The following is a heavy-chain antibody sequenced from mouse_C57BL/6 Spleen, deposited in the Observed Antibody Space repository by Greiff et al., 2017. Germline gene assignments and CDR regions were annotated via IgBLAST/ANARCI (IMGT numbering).Heavy chain of an antibody. CDR2: IYPGSGNT. CDR3: AREGYDGDYFDY. V-gene: IGHV1-76*01. D-gene: IGHD2-14*01. J-gene: IGHJ2*01. CDR1: GYTFTDYY. Sequence: VQLQQSGAELVRPGASVKLSCKASGYTFTDYYINWVKQRPGQGLEWIARIYPGSGNTYYNEKFKGKATLTAEKSSSTAYMQLSSLTSEDSAVFFCAREGYDGDYFDYWGQGTTLTVSS.